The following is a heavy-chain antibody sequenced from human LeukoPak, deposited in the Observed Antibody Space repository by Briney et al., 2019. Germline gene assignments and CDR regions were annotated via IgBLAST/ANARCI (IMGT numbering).Heavy chain of an antibody. J-gene: IGHJ4*02. CDR2: ISSSSTYI. V-gene: IGHV3-21*01. CDR3: ARGAYGDYPGY. CDR1: GFTFSYYS. D-gene: IGHD4-17*01. Sequence: PGGSLRLSCAASGFTFSYYSMNWVRQAPGKGLEWVSCISSSSTYIYYTDSVKGRFTISRDNAKNSLFLQINSLRAEDTAVYYCARGAYGDYPGYWGQGTLVTVSS.